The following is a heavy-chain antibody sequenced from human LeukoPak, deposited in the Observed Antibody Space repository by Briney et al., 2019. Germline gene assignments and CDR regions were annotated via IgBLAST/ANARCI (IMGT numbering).Heavy chain of an antibody. V-gene: IGHV3-15*01. CDR1: GFTFSNAW. J-gene: IGHJ4*02. D-gene: IGHD2-21*02. CDR2: IKSKTDGGTT. CDR3: TTGPIVVVTAILSGDY. Sequence: GGSLRLSCAASGFTFSNAWMSWVRQAQGKGLEWVGRIKSKTDGGTTDYAAPVKGRFTISRDDSKNTLYLQMNSLKTEDTAVYYCTTGPIVVVTAILSGDYWGQGTLVTVSS.